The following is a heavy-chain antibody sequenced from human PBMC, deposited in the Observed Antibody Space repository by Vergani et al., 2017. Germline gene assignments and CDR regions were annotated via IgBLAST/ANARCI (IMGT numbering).Heavy chain of an antibody. D-gene: IGHD3-10*01. Sequence: QVQLQQWGAGLLKPSETLALTCAVYGGSFSGYYWSWIRQPPGKGLEWVGEINHSGSTNYNPSLKSRVTISVDTSKNQFSLKLSSVTAADTAVYYCARGQYYGSGXYYKWGYYYYGMDVWGQGTTVTVSS. J-gene: IGHJ6*02. V-gene: IGHV4-34*01. CDR1: GGSFSGYY. CDR3: ARGQYYGSGXYYKWGYYYYGMDV. CDR2: INHSGST.